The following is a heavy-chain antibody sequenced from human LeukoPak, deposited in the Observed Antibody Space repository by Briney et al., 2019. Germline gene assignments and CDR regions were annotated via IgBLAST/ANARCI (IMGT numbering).Heavy chain of an antibody. Sequence: GGSLRLSCVASGFTFSNYAMSWVRQAPGKGLEWVSAFSATDGSAQYAESVKGRFTISRDNSKNSLYLQMDSLRAEDTAVYYCAKARIAAAGTGAFDVWGQGTKVTVSS. D-gene: IGHD6-13*01. CDR1: GFTFSNYA. V-gene: IGHV3-23*01. J-gene: IGHJ3*01. CDR2: FSATDGSA. CDR3: AKARIAAAGTGAFDV.